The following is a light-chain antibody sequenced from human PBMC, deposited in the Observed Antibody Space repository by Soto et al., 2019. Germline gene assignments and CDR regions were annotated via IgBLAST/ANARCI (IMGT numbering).Light chain of an antibody. Sequence: EIVMTQSPATLSVSPGERATLSCRASQSVSSNLAWYQQKPGQAPRLLIYGASTRATGIPARFSGSGSGTEFTLTISSLQSEDFAVYYCQQYNNWPPGTAFGQGTRWIS. J-gene: IGKJ1*01. V-gene: IGKV3-15*01. CDR2: GAS. CDR3: QQYNNWPPGTA. CDR1: QSVSSN.